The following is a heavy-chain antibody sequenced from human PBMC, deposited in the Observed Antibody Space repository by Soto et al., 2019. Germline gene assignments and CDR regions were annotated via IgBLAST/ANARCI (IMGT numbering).Heavy chain of an antibody. CDR3: ARSTIFGVVITLFDY. CDR1: GYTFAGYY. CDR2: INPSSGGT. Sequence: ASVKVSCKASGYTFAGYYMHWVRQAPGQGLEWMGWINPSSGGTNYAQKFQGWVTMTRDTSISTAYMELSRLRSDDTAVYYCARSTIFGVVITLFDYWGQGTLVTVSS. V-gene: IGHV1-2*04. J-gene: IGHJ4*02. D-gene: IGHD3-3*01.